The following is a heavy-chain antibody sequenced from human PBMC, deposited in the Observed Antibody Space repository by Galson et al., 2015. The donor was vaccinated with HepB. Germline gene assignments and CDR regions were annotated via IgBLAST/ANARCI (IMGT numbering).Heavy chain of an antibody. Sequence: SLRLSCAASGFTFSSYAMHWVRQAPGKGLEWVAVISYDGSNKYYADSVKGRFTISRDNSKNTLYLQMNSLRAEDTAVYYCAREGGETGEYAFDIWGQGTMVTVSS. CDR2: ISYDGSNK. D-gene: IGHD7-27*01. CDR1: GFTFSSYA. V-gene: IGHV3-30*04. CDR3: AREGGETGEYAFDI. J-gene: IGHJ3*02.